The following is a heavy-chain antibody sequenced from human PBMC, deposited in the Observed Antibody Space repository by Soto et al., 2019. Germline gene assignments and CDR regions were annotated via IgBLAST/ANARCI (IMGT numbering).Heavy chain of an antibody. CDR2: ISGNGVST. J-gene: IGHJ6*02. CDR1: PITLRNLA. CDR3: AKPRSANYYYYGMDV. V-gene: IGHV3-23*01. Sequence: GFLRLSCSASPITLRNLALNWVRQAPGKGLEWVSAISGNGVSTYYTDSVKGRFTISRDNSKNTLYLQMNSLRAEDTAVYYCAKPRSANYYYYGMDVWGQGTTVTVSS.